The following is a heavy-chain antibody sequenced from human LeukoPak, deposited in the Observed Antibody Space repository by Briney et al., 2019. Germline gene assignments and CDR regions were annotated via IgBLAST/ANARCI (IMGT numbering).Heavy chain of an antibody. J-gene: IGHJ4*02. Sequence: SETLSLTCTVSGGSISSYYWSWIRQPPGKGLEWIGYIYYSGSTNYNPSLKSRVTISVDTSKNQFSLKLSSVTAADTAVYYCARLGGGGISYYDFWSGSQAAYYFDYWGQGTLVTVSS. CDR3: ARLGGGGISYYDFWSGSQAAYYFDY. CDR1: GGSISSYY. V-gene: IGHV4-59*08. D-gene: IGHD3-3*01. CDR2: IYYSGST.